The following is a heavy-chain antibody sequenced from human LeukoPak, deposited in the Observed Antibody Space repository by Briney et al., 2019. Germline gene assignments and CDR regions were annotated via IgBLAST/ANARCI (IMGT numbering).Heavy chain of an antibody. Sequence: SETLSLTCAVSGGSISSNNWWNWVRQPPGKGLEWIGEIYHTGTTNYNPSLNSRVTISVDKSKNQLFLKLNSVTAADTAVYYRARDLGSSTPSGVWGKGTTVTVSS. D-gene: IGHD3-16*01. CDR3: ARDLGSSTPSGV. V-gene: IGHV4-4*02. CDR2: IYHTGTT. CDR1: GGSISSNNW. J-gene: IGHJ6*04.